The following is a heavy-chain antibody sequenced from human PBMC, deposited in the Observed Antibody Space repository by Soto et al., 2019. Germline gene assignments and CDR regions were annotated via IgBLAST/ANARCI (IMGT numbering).Heavy chain of an antibody. D-gene: IGHD5-12*01. CDR3: TSVSGYYLPAY. J-gene: IGHJ4*02. Sequence: QVQLVQSGAEEKKPGASVKVSCKASGYTFTNYATHWVRQAPGQRLEWMGWINAGNGNTKYSQKFQGRVTITRDTSASTASMELSRLRSEDTAVYYCTSVSGYYLPAYWGQGTLVTVSS. V-gene: IGHV1-3*05. CDR2: INAGNGNT. CDR1: GYTFTNYA.